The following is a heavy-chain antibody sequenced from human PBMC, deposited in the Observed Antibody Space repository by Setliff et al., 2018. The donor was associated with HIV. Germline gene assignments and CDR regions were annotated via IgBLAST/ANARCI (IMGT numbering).Heavy chain of an antibody. D-gene: IGHD5-18*01. J-gene: IGHJ6*02. CDR1: GGSIRNYY. V-gene: IGHV4-59*01. Sequence: SETLSLTCSVSGGSIRNYYWSWIRQPPGKGLEWIGNIYYSGSTSYNPSFKSRVTISVDTSNNQFSLDLSSMTATDTAVYYCARVQEDTVTYREYYGMDVWGQGTTVTVSS. CDR2: IYYSGST. CDR3: ARVQEDTVTYREYYGMDV.